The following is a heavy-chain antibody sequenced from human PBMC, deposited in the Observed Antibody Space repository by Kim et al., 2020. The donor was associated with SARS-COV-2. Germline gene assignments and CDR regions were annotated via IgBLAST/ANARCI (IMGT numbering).Heavy chain of an antibody. CDR3: VKSFGVTIFGVPIGPGRYFDY. CDR2: MSTNGGST. J-gene: IGHJ4*02. Sequence: GGSLRLSCSASGFTFSSYAMHWLLQVARKGLEYGSAMSTNGGSTYYDDSVKGRFTISRDNSKNTLYLQMSSLRAEDTAVYYCVKSFGVTIFGVPIGPGRYFDYWGQGTLVTVSS. V-gene: IGHV3-64D*09. CDR1: GFTFSSYA. D-gene: IGHD3-3*01.